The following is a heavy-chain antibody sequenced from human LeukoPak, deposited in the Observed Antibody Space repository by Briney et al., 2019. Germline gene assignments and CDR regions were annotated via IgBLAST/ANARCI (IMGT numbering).Heavy chain of an antibody. D-gene: IGHD3-16*01. CDR3: ARVGALDWFDL. CDR2: ISYIGRT. V-gene: IGHV4-59*01. J-gene: IGHJ5*02. Sequence: SETLSLTCSVSGGSMSTSLWSWIRQPPGKGLEWIGYISYIGRTNYNPSLKSRVSISIDTSKNQFSLKVTSMTAADTAVYYCARVGALDWFDLWGQGTLVTVSS. CDR1: GGSMSTSL.